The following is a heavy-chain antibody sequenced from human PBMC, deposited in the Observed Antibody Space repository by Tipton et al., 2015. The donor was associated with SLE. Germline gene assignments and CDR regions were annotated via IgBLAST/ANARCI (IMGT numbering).Heavy chain of an antibody. CDR1: CVSISGSSCY. CDR3: ARFGSGTYAYHFDT. J-gene: IGHJ4*02. V-gene: IGHV4-39*02. D-gene: IGHD3-10*01. CDR2: ITNSGNT. Sequence: TLSLTCTVSCVSISGSSCYWDWLRQPPGKGPEWVGRITNSGNTYYTPSFQSRVTMSVDTSKNHFSLKLSSVTAADTAVYYCARFGSGTYAYHFDTWGQGMLVSVSS.